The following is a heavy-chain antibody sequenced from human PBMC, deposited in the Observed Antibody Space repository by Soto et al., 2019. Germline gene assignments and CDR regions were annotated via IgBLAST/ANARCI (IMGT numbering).Heavy chain of an antibody. V-gene: IGHV1-69*02. CDR1: GDTFNFYS. CDR2: VNPIVSMS. Sequence: QVQLVQSGAEVKRPGSSVKVSCKASGDTFNFYSINWVRQAPGLGLGWMGRVNPIVSMSNYAQKFQCRVTMTADKSTSTAYMELSSLRSEATAIYYCASRYGSGYRAFDYWGQGALCTVSS. CDR3: ASRYGSGYRAFDY. D-gene: IGHD3-10*01. J-gene: IGHJ4*02.